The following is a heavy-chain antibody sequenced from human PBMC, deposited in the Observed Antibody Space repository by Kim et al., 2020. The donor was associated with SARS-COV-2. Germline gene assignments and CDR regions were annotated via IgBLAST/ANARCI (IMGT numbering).Heavy chain of an antibody. Sequence: ASVKVSCKVSGYTLTELSMHWVRQAPGKGLEWMGGFDPEDGETIYAQKFQGRVTMTEDTSTDTAYMELSSLRSEDTAVYYCATGPVIVGATGSWFDPWGQGTLVTVSS. CDR1: GYTLTELS. J-gene: IGHJ5*02. V-gene: IGHV1-24*01. CDR2: FDPEDGET. CDR3: ATGPVIVGATGSWFDP. D-gene: IGHD1-26*01.